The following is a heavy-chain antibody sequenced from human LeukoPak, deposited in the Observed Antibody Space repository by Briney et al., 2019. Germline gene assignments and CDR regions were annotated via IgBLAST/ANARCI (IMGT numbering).Heavy chain of an antibody. CDR1: GFTVSSYA. J-gene: IGHJ6*02. CDR3: AKDPNWGFKGGMDV. Sequence: GGSLRLSCAASGFTVSSYAMHWVRQAPGKGLEWVALIWYDGSKKLYTESVKGRFTISRDNSKNSLYLQMNSLRAEDTALYYCAKDPNWGFKGGMDVWGQGTTVTVSS. CDR2: IWYDGSKK. V-gene: IGHV3-30*02. D-gene: IGHD7-27*01.